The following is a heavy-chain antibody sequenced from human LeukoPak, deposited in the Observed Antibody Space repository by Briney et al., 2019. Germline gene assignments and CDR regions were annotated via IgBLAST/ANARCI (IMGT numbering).Heavy chain of an antibody. J-gene: IGHJ4*02. CDR3: ARVASSSWSSFDY. V-gene: IGHV4-4*07. Sequence: SETLSLTCTVSGGSISSYYWNWIRQPAGKGLEWIGRLATAESTNDRPSLNYNPSLKSRVTMSIDTSKNQFSLKLNSVTAADTAIYYCARVASSSWSSFDYWGQGILVTVSS. CDR2: LATAESTNDRPSL. D-gene: IGHD6-13*01. CDR1: GGSISSYY.